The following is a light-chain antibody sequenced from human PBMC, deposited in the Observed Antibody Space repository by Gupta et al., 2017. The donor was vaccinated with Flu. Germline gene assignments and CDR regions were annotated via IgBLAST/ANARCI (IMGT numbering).Light chain of an antibody. J-gene: IGKJ4*01. V-gene: IGKV3-20*01. CDR3: QQDGSTPLT. CDR2: GAS. CDR1: QSVSSSQ. Sequence: GTLSLSPGDRATLSCRASQSVSSSQLAWYQQKTGQAPRLLIYGASSRATGILDRFSGSGSGTDFTLTVSRLDPEDFAVDYGQQDGSTPLTFGGGTRVDIK.